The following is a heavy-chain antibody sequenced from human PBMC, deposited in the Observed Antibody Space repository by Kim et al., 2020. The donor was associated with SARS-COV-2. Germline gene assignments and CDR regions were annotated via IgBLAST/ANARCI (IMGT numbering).Heavy chain of an antibody. CDR1: GFTLSSDW. CDR3: AKGGGSL. D-gene: IGHD3-16*01. CDR2: IKEDGSEK. V-gene: IGHV3-7*01. Sequence: GGSLRLSCTASGFTLSSDWMSWARQAPGKGLEWVATIKEDGSEKYYVDSVKGRFTISRDNARNSVFMQMNSLRAEDTAVYYRAKGGGSLWGQGTLVTVSS. J-gene: IGHJ4*02.